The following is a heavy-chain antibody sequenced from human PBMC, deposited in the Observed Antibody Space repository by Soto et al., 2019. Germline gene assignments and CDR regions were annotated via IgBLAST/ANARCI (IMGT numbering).Heavy chain of an antibody. CDR2: IYYSGST. V-gene: IGHV4-30-4*01. CDR1: GGSISSGDYY. D-gene: IGHD3-22*01. Sequence: SETLSLTCTVSGGSISSGDYYWSWIRQPPGKGLEWIGYIYYSGSTYYNPSLKSRVTISVDTSKNQFSRKLSSVTAAETAVYYCARGIDSSGYPTLNWFDPWGQGTLVTVSS. J-gene: IGHJ5*02. CDR3: ARGIDSSGYPTLNWFDP.